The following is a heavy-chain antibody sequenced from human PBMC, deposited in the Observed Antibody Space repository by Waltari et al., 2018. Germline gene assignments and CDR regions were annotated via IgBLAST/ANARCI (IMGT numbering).Heavy chain of an antibody. Sequence: QVQLQESGPGLVKPSETLSLICSVSGASISSRPYDWGWIRQPPGKGLEWIGSISYSGTTYYNPSLKSRLTISVDTSKNQFSLRLSSLTAADTAVYYCARSPGIALPDHLEENWFDPWGQGTLVTVSS. D-gene: IGHD6-13*01. CDR3: ARSPGIALPDHLEENWFDP. V-gene: IGHV4-39*01. J-gene: IGHJ5*02. CDR1: GASISSRPYD. CDR2: ISYSGTT.